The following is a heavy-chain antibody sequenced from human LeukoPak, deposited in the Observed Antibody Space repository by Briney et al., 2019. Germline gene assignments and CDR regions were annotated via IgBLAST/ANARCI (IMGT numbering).Heavy chain of an antibody. Sequence: PGGSLRLSCAASEFTFTSYAMHWVRQAPGKGLEWVAFISHDGSTKYYADSVKGRFTISRDNSKNTLYLQMNSLRAEDTATFYCARAFYYVSSVYHDPLDSWGRGTLVTVSS. D-gene: IGHD3-22*01. CDR2: ISHDGSTK. J-gene: IGHJ5*01. V-gene: IGHV3-30*04. CDR3: ARAFYYVSSVYHDPLDS. CDR1: EFTFTSYA.